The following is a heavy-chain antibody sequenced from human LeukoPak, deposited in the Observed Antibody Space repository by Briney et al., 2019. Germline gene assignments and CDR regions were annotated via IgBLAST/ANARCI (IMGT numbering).Heavy chain of an antibody. CDR3: AKANYYDSSGYLEWPYFDY. V-gene: IGHV3-43*01. J-gene: IGHJ4*02. CDR2: ISWDGGST. CDR1: GFTFSSYA. D-gene: IGHD3-22*01. Sequence: GGSLRLSCAASGFTFSSYAMSWVRQAPGKGLEWVSLISWDGGSTYYADSVKGRFTISRDNSKNSLYLQMNSLRTEDTALYYCAKANYYDSSGYLEWPYFDYWGQGTLVTVSS.